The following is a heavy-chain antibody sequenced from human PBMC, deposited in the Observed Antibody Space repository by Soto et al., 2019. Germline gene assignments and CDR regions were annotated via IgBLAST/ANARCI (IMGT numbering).Heavy chain of an antibody. J-gene: IGHJ4*02. Sequence: GGSLRLSCAASGFTFSSYAMSWVRQAPGKGLEWVSAISGSGGSTYYADSVKGRFTISRDNSKNTLYLQMNSLRAENTAVYYCAKDPRTFVVPAAMGYWGQGTLVTVSS. CDR1: GFTFSSYA. CDR2: ISGSGGST. D-gene: IGHD2-2*01. CDR3: AKDPRTFVVPAAMGY. V-gene: IGHV3-23*01.